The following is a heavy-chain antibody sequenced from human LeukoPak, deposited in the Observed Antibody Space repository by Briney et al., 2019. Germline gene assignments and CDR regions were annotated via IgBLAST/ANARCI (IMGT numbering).Heavy chain of an antibody. CDR2: MHHNGNT. V-gene: IGHV4-59*12. Sequence: SETLSLTCTVSGGSLSSYYWTWIRQSPGTGPEWIGHMHHNGNTNYTPSFKGRVTISLDRSKSHFSLQWTCVTAADTAVYYCVRGDSSEWHYGWFDLWGQGTLIIVSS. CDR3: VRGDSSEWHYGWFDL. CDR1: GGSLSSYY. J-gene: IGHJ5*02. D-gene: IGHD3-22*01.